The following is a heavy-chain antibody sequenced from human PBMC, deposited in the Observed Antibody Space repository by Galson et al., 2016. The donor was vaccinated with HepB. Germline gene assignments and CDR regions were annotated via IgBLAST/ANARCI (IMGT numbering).Heavy chain of an antibody. J-gene: IGHJ3*01. Sequence: SLRLSCAASGFTFRSYWMTWVRQTPGKGLEWVANIKGDGSKIHYADSVEGRFTISRDNAQSSMFLQMSSPRPEDTALYYCARDSSPGTEATGWYDAFDLWGHGTMVAVSS. CDR2: IKGDGSKI. D-gene: IGHD6-19*01. CDR3: ARDSSPGTEATGWYDAFDL. V-gene: IGHV3-7*03. CDR1: GFTFRSYW.